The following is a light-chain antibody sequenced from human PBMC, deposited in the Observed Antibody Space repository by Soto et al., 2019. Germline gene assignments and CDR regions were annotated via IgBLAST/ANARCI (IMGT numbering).Light chain of an antibody. J-gene: IGKJ2*01. CDR1: QIISTG. Sequence: DIQMTQSPSTLSASVGDRVTITCRASQIISTGLAWYQQKPGKAPKLLIYDASSLHSGVPSRFSGGGSGTEFTLTSSSLQSDDFATYYCQQYNSYSPVTFGQGTKLEIK. V-gene: IGKV1-5*01. CDR2: DAS. CDR3: QQYNSYSPVT.